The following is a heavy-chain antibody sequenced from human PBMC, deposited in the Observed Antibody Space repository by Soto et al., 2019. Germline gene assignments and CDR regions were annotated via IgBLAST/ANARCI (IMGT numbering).Heavy chain of an antibody. D-gene: IGHD5-18*01. CDR2: ISAYNGNT. CDR1: GYSFTSYG. CDR3: ARAIGYSYGLDS. V-gene: IGHV1-18*01. Sequence: QVQLVQSGAEVKKPGASVKVSCKASGYSFTSYGISWVRQAPGQGLEWMGWISAYNGNTNYAQKLKGXVXXXKXXSTSTAYMELRSLRSDDTAVYYCARAIGYSYGLDSWGQGTLVTVSS. J-gene: IGHJ4*02.